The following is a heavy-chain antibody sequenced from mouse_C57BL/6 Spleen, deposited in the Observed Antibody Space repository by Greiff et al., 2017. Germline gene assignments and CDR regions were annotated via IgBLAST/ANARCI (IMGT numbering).Heavy chain of an antibody. CDR2: IYPGDGDT. D-gene: IGHD4-1*01. CDR3: ARRSGTGYFDY. CDR1: GYAFSSYW. V-gene: IGHV1-80*01. J-gene: IGHJ2*01. Sequence: LQASGAELVKPGASVKISCKASGYAFSSYWMNWVKQRPGKGLEWIGQIYPGDGDTNYNGKFKGKATLTADKSSSTAYMQLSSLTSEDSAVYFCARRSGTGYFDYWGQGTTLTVSS.